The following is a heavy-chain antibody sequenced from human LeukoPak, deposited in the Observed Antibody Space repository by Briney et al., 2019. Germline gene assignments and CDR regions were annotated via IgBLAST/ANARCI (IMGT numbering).Heavy chain of an antibody. J-gene: IGHJ6*02. D-gene: IGHD1-26*01. CDR3: TRDASGDTNSGPRMDV. CDR2: IKPDGSEK. V-gene: IGHV3-7*05. Sequence: GGSLRLSCAASAFTFRTDWMSWVRQAPGKRLEWVAMIKPDGSEKYYVDSVKGLFTISRDNAKNSLYLQMTSLRAEDTAVYYCTRDASGDTNSGPRMDVWGQGTTVTVSS. CDR1: AFTFRTDW.